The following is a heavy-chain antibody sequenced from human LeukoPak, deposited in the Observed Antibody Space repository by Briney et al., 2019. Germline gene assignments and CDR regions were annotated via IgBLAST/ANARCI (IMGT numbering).Heavy chain of an antibody. CDR2: ISSSGSTI. CDR1: GFTFSDYY. V-gene: IGHV3-11*01. D-gene: IGHD3-3*01. J-gene: IGHJ4*02. Sequence: PGGSLRLSCAASGFTFSDYYMSWIRQAPGKGLEWVSYISSSGSTIYYADSVKGRFTISRDNAKNSLYLQMNSLRAGDTAVYYCARSRITIFGVYDYWGQGTLVTVSS. CDR3: ARSRITIFGVYDY.